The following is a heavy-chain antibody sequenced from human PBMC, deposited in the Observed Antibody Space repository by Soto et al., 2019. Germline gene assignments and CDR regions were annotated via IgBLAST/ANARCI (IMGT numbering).Heavy chain of an antibody. D-gene: IGHD3-16*01. V-gene: IGHV4-39*01. J-gene: IGHJ1*01. Sequence: SETLSLTCTVSGGSISRSSYYWGWIRQPPGKGLEWIGSIYYSGSTYYNPSLKSRVTISVDTSKNQFSLKLSSVTAADTAVYYCARHHHGRLGLWGQGTLVTVSS. CDR2: IYYSGST. CDR3: ARHHHGRLGL. CDR1: GGSISRSSYY.